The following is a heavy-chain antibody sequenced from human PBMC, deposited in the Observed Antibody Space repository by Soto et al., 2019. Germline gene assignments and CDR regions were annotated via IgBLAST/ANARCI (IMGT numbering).Heavy chain of an antibody. CDR1: GFSFSSDS. CDR2: ISSSGSFM. Sequence: KPGGSLRLSCAASGFSFSSDSMGWVRQAPGKGLEWVSSISSSGSFMNYADSVKGRFTISRDNAKNSLYLQMSGLKDEDTAVYYCARDPPTGTTLDWADSWGQGTLVTVSS. J-gene: IGHJ4*02. CDR3: ARDPPTGTTLDWADS. D-gene: IGHD1-7*01. V-gene: IGHV3-21*01.